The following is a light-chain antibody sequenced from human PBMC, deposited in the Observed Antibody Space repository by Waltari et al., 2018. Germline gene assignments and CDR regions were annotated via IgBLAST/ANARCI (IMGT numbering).Light chain of an antibody. CDR2: KAS. V-gene: IGKV1-5*03. Sequence: DIQMTQSPSTLSASVGDRVTITCRASQSFSSWLAWYQQKPGKAPKLLIYKASSLESGVPSRFSGGGSGTDFTLTISSLQPDDFATYYCQQYSSWPQTFGQGTRLEIK. J-gene: IGKJ5*01. CDR3: QQYSSWPQT. CDR1: QSFSSW.